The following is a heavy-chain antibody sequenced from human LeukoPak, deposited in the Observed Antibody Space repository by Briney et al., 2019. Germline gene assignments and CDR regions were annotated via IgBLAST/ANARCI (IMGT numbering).Heavy chain of an antibody. CDR1: GFTFSSYG. Sequence: GGSLRLSCAASGFTFSSYGMHWVRQAPGKGLEWVAVIWYDGSNKYYADSVKGRFTISRDNSKNTLYLQMNSLRAEDTAVYYCARDRCSSTSCSQSFDYWGQGTLVTVSS. D-gene: IGHD2-2*01. V-gene: IGHV3-33*01. J-gene: IGHJ4*02. CDR2: IWYDGSNK. CDR3: ARDRCSSTSCSQSFDY.